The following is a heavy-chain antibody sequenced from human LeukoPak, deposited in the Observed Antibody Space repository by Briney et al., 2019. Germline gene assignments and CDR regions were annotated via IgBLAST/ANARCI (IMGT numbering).Heavy chain of an antibody. CDR1: GFTFSSYW. Sequence: GGSLRPSCAASGFTFSSYWMSWVRQAPGKGLEWVANIKQDGSEKYYVDSVKGRFTISRDDAKNSLYLQMNSLRAEDTAVYYCASGGFSFSDYWGQGTLVTVSS. D-gene: IGHD3-16*01. CDR2: IKQDGSEK. J-gene: IGHJ4*02. CDR3: ASGGFSFSDY. V-gene: IGHV3-7*01.